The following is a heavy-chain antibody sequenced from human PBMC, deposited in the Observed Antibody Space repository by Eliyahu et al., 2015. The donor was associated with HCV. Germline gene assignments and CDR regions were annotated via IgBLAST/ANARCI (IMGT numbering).Heavy chain of an antibody. CDR1: XGSISSGGYY. D-gene: IGHD2-2*01. CDR3: ARVGGIVVVPAARSYWYFDL. CDR2: IYYSGST. J-gene: IGHJ2*01. V-gene: IGHV4-31*03. Sequence: QVQLQESGPGLVKPSXTLSLTXTVSXGSISSGGYYWSWIRQHPGKGLEWFGYIYYSGSTYYNPSLKSRVTISVDTSKNQFSLKLSSVTAADTAVYYCARVGGIVVVPAARSYWYFDLWGRGTLVTVSS.